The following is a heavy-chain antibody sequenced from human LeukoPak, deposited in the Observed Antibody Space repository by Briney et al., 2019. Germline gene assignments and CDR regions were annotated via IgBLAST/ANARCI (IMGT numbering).Heavy chain of an antibody. CDR3: VKIGHAVAGQYFDL. CDR2: ISSNGGST. CDR1: GFTFSSYA. Sequence: GGSLRLSCSASGFTFSSYAMHWVRQAPGKGLGYVSAISSNGGSTYYADSVKGRFTISRDNSKNTLYLQMSSLRAEDTAVYYCVKIGHAVAGQYFDLWGRGTLVTVSS. V-gene: IGHV3-64D*06. J-gene: IGHJ2*01. D-gene: IGHD6-19*01.